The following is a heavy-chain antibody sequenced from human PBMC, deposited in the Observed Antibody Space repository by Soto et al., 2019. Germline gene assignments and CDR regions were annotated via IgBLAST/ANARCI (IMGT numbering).Heavy chain of an antibody. V-gene: IGHV4-39*01. D-gene: IGHD5-12*01. CDR1: GGSFSSSTYC. CDR2: IFHSGST. CDR3: ASAPGFNLFDS. J-gene: IGHJ4*02. Sequence: SSETLPHTWSVSGGSFSSSTYCGGWIRQPPGKGLEWIGSIFHSGSTYYNPSLKSRVTLSVDTSKNRFYLRLSSVTAADTAVYYCASAPGFNLFDSWGQGTLVTVSS.